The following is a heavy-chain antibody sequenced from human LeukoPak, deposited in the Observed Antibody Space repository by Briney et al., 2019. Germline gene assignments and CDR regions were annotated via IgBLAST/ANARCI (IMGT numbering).Heavy chain of an antibody. CDR2: ISSSSSYI. V-gene: IGHV3-21*01. J-gene: IGHJ4*02. Sequence: GGSLRLSCAASGFTFSSYSMNWVRQAPGKGLEWVSSISSSSSYIYYADSVKGRFTISRDNAKNSLCLQMNSLRAEDTAVDYCARSKVRGLDYWGQGPLVPASS. CDR1: GFTFSSYS. D-gene: IGHD3-10*01. CDR3: ARSKVRGLDY.